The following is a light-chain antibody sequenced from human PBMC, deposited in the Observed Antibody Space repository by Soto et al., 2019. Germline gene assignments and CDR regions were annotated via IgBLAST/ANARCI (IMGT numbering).Light chain of an antibody. CDR1: SSNIRSNY. CDR2: SND. V-gene: IGLV1-47*02. J-gene: IGLJ2*01. CDR3: AAWDDSLSVV. Sequence: QLVLTQPPSAPGTPGQRVTISCSGSSSNIRSNYVYWYQQLPGTAPKLLIFSNDQRPSGVPDRFSGSKSGTSASLAISGLRSEDEADYYCAAWDDSLSVVFGGGTKLTVL.